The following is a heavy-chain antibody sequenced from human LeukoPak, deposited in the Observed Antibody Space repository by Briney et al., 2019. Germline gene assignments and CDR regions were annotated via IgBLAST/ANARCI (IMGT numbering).Heavy chain of an antibody. V-gene: IGHV4-4*07. CDR2: IYTSGST. CDR1: GGFISSYY. CDR3: ARASTRRTTVTTFLD. D-gene: IGHD4-17*01. J-gene: IGHJ4*02. Sequence: KPSETLSLTCTVSGGFISSYYWSWIRQPAGKGLEWIGRIYTSGSTNYNPSLKSRVTMSVDTSKNQFSLKLSSVTAADTAVYYCARASTRRTTVTTFLDWGQGTLVTVSS.